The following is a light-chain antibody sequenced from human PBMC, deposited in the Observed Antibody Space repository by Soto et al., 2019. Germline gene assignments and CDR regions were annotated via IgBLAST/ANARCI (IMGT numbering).Light chain of an antibody. V-gene: IGLV3-21*02. CDR1: NIETKS. J-gene: IGLJ1*01. CDR2: DDT. CDR3: QVWDSSSDHYV. Sequence: SSAPAQPPPGSVAPRQTARSTRGAKNIETKSVHWYQQKPGQAPVLVVCDDTDRPSGIPERFSGSNSGNTATLTISRVEAGDEADYYCQVWDSSSDHYVFGTGTKVTVL.